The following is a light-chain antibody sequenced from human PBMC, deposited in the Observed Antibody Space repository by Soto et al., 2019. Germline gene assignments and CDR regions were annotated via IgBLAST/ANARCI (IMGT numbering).Light chain of an antibody. CDR2: AAS. Sequence: AIRMTQSPSSLSASTGDRVTITCRASQGISSYLAWYQQKPGKAPKLLIYAASTLQSGVPSRFSGSGSGTDFTLTISCLQPDDFATYYCQQYNSYSFGQGTKVEIK. J-gene: IGKJ1*01. CDR3: QQYNSYS. CDR1: QGISSY. V-gene: IGKV1-8*01.